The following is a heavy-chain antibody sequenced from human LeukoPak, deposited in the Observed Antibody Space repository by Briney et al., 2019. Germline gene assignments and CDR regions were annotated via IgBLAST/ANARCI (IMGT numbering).Heavy chain of an antibody. CDR3: ARAYCSGGSCYLLDY. CDR2: IYHSGST. D-gene: IGHD2-15*01. J-gene: IGHJ4*02. Sequence: SGTLSLTCAVSGGSISSSNWWSWVRQPPGKGLEWIGEIYHSGSTNYNPSLKSRVTISVDKSKNQFSLKLSSVTAADTAVYYCARAYCSGGSCYLLDYWGQGTLVTVSS. V-gene: IGHV4-4*02. CDR1: GGSISSSNW.